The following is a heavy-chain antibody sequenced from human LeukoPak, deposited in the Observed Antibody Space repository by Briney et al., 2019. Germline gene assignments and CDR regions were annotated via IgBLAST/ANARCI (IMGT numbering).Heavy chain of an antibody. CDR1: GFTFADYG. D-gene: IGHD4-17*01. CDR2: INWNGGST. V-gene: IGHV3-20*04. Sequence: PGGSLRLSCAASGFTFADYGMSWVRHAPGKGLEWVSGINWNGGSTGYADSVKGRFTISRDNAKNYLYLQMNSLRAEDTALYYCARDYGDYVGPVAFDIWGQGTMVTVSS. CDR3: ARDYGDYVGPVAFDI. J-gene: IGHJ3*02.